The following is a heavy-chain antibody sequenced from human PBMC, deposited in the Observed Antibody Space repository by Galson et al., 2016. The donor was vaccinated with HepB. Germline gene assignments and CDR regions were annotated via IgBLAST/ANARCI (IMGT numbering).Heavy chain of an antibody. V-gene: IGHV5-51*01. CDR2: IFPGDSDT. J-gene: IGHJ5*02. CDR3: ARGSSSGWLDP. Sequence: QSGAEVKKPGESLKISCKGSGYIFTSFWIGWVRQMPGKGLEWMGIIFPGDSDTRYSPSFQGQVTISADKSIDTAYLKWSGLKASDTAIYYCARGSSSGWLDPWGQGTLVIVSS. D-gene: IGHD3-22*01. CDR1: GYIFTSFW.